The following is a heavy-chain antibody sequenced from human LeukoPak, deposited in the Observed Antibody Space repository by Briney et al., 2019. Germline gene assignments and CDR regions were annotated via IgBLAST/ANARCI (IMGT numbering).Heavy chain of an antibody. Sequence: GGSLRPSCAASGFTFSSNYMSWVRQAPGKGPEWVSVIYTGGDTYYADSVKGRFTISRDSSKNTLYLQMNSLRVEDTAVYYCARGGVVVVTALMISAFDIWGQGTMVTVSS. CDR3: ARGGVVVVTALMISAFDI. CDR2: IYTGGDT. D-gene: IGHD2-21*02. CDR1: GFTFSSNY. V-gene: IGHV3-53*01. J-gene: IGHJ3*02.